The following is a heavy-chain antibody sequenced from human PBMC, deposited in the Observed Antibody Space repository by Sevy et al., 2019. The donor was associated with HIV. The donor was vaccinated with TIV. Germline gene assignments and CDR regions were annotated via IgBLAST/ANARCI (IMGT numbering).Heavy chain of an antibody. CDR3: ARGLSGNIDY. Sequence: SETLSLTCTVSGGSISSGGYYWSWIRQHPGKGLEWIGYIYYSGSTYYNPSLKSRVTISVDTSKNQFSLKLGSVTAADTAVYYCARGLSGNIDYWGQGTLVTVSS. CDR1: GGSISSGGYY. J-gene: IGHJ4*02. D-gene: IGHD1-20*01. V-gene: IGHV4-31*03. CDR2: IYYSGST.